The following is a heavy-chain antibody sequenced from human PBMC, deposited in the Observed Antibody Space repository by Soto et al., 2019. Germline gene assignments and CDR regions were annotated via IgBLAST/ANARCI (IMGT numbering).Heavy chain of an antibody. CDR2: IFYSGNT. CDR3: ARTPGIAAAATNWFDP. J-gene: IGHJ5*02. V-gene: IGHV4-59*08. Sequence: QVQLQESGPGLVKPSETLSLTCTVSGGSLNSYYWSWIRQPPGKGLEWVAFIFYSGNTNYNPSLKSRVTISVDTSKNQFSLKLHSVTAADTAVYYCARTPGIAAAATNWFDPWGQGTLVTVAS. CDR1: GGSLNSYY. D-gene: IGHD6-13*01.